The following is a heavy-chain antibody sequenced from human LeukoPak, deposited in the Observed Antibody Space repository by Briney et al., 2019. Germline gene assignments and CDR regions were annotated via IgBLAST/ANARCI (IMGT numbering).Heavy chain of an antibody. CDR1: GESIRSTTF. J-gene: IGHJ5*02. CDR3: ARRGGHSWDVGNWFDP. D-gene: IGHD6-13*01. Sequence: KPSETLSLTCSVSGESIRSTTFWGWIRPSPGMGLEWIASTSHAGISYYNPSLSSRVTVSADSSKNQFSLRLSSVTAADTAVYYCARRGGHSWDVGNWFDPWGQGTPVTVSS. CDR2: TSHAGIS. V-gene: IGHV4-39*01.